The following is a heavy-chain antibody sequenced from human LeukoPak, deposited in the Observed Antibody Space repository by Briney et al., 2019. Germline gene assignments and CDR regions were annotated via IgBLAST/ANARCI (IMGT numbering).Heavy chain of an antibody. D-gene: IGHD2-2*01. J-gene: IGHJ4*02. V-gene: IGHV3-23*01. CDR2: ISGSGGST. Sequence: GGSLRLSCAASGFTFSSYAMSWVRQAAGKGLEWVSAISGSGGSTYYADSVKGRFTISRDNSKNTLYLQMNSLRAEDTAVYYCAKEYCSSTSCYPKFDYWGQGTLVTVSS. CDR3: AKEYCSSTSCYPKFDY. CDR1: GFTFSSYA.